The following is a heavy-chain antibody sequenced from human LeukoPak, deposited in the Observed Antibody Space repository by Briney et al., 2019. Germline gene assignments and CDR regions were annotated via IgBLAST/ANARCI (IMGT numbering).Heavy chain of an antibody. CDR2: INPNSGGT. V-gene: IGHV1-2*02. Sequence: ASVKVSCKASGYTFTGYYMHWVRQAPGQGLEWMGGINPNSGGTNYAQKFQGRVTMTRDTSISTAYMELSRLRSDDTAVYYCARENKAYYYGSGSRREFDYWGQGTLVTVSS. J-gene: IGHJ4*02. CDR1: GYTFTGYY. D-gene: IGHD3-10*01. CDR3: ARENKAYYYGSGSRREFDY.